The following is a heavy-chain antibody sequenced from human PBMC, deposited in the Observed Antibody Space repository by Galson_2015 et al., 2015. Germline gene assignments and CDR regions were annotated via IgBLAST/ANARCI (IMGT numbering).Heavy chain of an antibody. CDR1: GFTFSSYA. D-gene: IGHD2-2*01. V-gene: IGHV3-30*01. Sequence: SLRLSCAASGFTFSSYAMHWVRQAPGKGLEWVALISFDGNNKYYADSVKGRFTISRDNSKSTLYMQMNSLRPEDTALYYCARDSRRYCTSTSCSYCDYWGQGTLVTVSS. J-gene: IGHJ4*02. CDR3: ARDSRRYCTSTSCSYCDY. CDR2: ISFDGNNK.